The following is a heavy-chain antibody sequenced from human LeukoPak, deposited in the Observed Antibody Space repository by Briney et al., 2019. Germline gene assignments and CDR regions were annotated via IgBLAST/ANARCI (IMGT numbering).Heavy chain of an antibody. V-gene: IGHV5-51*01. Sequence: GQSLKSSCKGSGYSFTSYWIGWVRQMPGKGLEWMGIIYPGDSDTGYSPSFQGQVTISADKSISTAYLQWSSLKASDTAMYYCARLLVVVAATRYWYFDLWGRGTLLTVSS. CDR2: IYPGDSDT. D-gene: IGHD2-15*01. CDR3: ARLLVVVAATRYWYFDL. J-gene: IGHJ2*01. CDR1: GYSFTSYW.